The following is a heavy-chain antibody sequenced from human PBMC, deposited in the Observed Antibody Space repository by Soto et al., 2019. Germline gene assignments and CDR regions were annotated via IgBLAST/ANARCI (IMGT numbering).Heavy chain of an antibody. CDR3: ARDKTQAAGWFDP. Sequence: EVQLVESGGGLIQPGGSLRLSCAASGLPVSNNYMNWVRQPPGKGLEWVAVIYSSGPTYYADSVKGRFTISRDTVKNIVYLQMNSLRVDDTAMYYCARDKTQAAGWFDPWGQGTQVTVSS. CDR1: GLPVSNNY. J-gene: IGHJ5*02. D-gene: IGHD6-25*01. V-gene: IGHV3-53*02. CDR2: IYSSGPT.